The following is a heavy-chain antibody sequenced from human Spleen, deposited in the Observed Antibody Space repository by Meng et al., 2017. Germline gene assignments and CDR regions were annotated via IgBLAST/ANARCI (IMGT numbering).Heavy chain of an antibody. CDR3: AREGCGGGSCYPFNY. Sequence: SETLSLTCTVSGGSISSGNYYWSWIRQPAGKGLEWIGRMYITGSTNYSPSLKSRVTISVDTSKNQCSLQLSSVTAAETAVYYCAREGCGGGSCYPFNYWGQGTLVTVSS. V-gene: IGHV4-61*02. CDR1: GGSISSGNYY. CDR2: MYITGST. J-gene: IGHJ4*02. D-gene: IGHD2-15*01.